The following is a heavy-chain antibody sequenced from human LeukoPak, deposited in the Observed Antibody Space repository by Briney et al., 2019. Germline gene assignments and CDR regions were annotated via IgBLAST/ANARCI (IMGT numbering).Heavy chain of an antibody. V-gene: IGHV3-23*01. CDR1: GFTFGNYA. Sequence: GGSLRLSCAASGFTFGNYAMSWVRQAPGKGLEWVSAICDTGRSTYYADSVKGRFTISRDNSRNTLYLQMNSLRAEDTAIYYCAKAGSGYCSSTSCLYYFDYWGQGTLVTVSS. J-gene: IGHJ4*02. D-gene: IGHD2-2*01. CDR2: ICDTGRST. CDR3: AKAGSGYCSSTSCLYYFDY.